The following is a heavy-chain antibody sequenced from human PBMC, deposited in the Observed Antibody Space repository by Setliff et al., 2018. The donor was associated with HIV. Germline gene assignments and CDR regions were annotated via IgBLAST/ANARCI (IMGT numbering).Heavy chain of an antibody. Sequence: GESLKISCAASGFSFSNYGMHWVRQAPGRGLEWVSIIWYDGSNKFYADSVKGRFTISRDNSKNTLYLQMNSLRDEDTAVYYCAKDVGGGSGHYPLYMDVWGKGTTVTVSS. J-gene: IGHJ6*03. V-gene: IGHV3-30*02. CDR3: AKDVGGGSGHYPLYMDV. CDR1: GFSFSNYG. D-gene: IGHD3-3*01. CDR2: IWYDGSNK.